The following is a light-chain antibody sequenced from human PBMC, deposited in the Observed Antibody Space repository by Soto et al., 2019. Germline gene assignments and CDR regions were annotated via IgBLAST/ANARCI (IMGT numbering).Light chain of an antibody. Sequence: EIVMTQSPATLSVSPGERATLSCRASQSVSSNLAWYQQKPGQAPRLLIYGASTRATGIPARFSVSGSVTEFTLTINSLQSEDFAVYYCQQYNNWPWTFGQGTKVEIK. V-gene: IGKV3D-15*01. CDR2: GAS. CDR1: QSVSSN. CDR3: QQYNNWPWT. J-gene: IGKJ1*01.